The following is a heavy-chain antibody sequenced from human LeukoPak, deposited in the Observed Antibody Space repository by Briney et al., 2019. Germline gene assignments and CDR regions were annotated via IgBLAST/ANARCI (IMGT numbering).Heavy chain of an antibody. CDR3: ARVILDAFDI. CDR1: GYTFTSYD. J-gene: IGHJ3*02. Sequence: ASVKVSCKASGYTFTSYDINWVRQATGQGLEWMGWISAYNGNTNYAQKLQGRVTMTTDTSTSTAYMELRSLRSDDTAVYYCARVILDAFDIWGQGTMVTVSS. V-gene: IGHV1-18*01. CDR2: ISAYNGNT. D-gene: IGHD3-16*01.